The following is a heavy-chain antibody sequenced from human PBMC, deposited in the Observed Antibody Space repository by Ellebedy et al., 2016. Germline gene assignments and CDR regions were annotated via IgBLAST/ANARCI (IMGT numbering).Heavy chain of an antibody. D-gene: IGHD6-13*01. CDR1: GFTFSSYW. J-gene: IGHJ4*02. Sequence: GESLKISCAASGFTFSSYWMHWVRQAPGKGLVRVSRINSDGSSTSYADSVKGRFTISRDNAKNTLYLQMNSLRAEDTAVYYCASIAAAGQRESGLDYWGQGTLVTVSS. CDR2: INSDGSST. CDR3: ASIAAAGQRESGLDY. V-gene: IGHV3-74*01.